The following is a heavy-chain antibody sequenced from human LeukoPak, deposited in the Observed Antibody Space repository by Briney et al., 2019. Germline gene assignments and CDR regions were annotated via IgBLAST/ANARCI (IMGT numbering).Heavy chain of an antibody. CDR1: GFTFSNYW. Sequence: PGGSLRLSCAASGFTFSNYWMSWVRQAPGKGLEWVANINQDGGDKYYVDSVKGRFTISRDNAKNSLYLQMNSLRAEDTAVYYCAREGGIAGNYGMDVWGQGTTVTVSS. D-gene: IGHD6-13*01. CDR2: INQDGGDK. CDR3: AREGGIAGNYGMDV. J-gene: IGHJ6*02. V-gene: IGHV3-7*03.